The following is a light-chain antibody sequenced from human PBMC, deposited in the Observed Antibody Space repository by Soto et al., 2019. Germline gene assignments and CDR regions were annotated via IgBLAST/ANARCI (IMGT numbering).Light chain of an antibody. Sequence: IQMTQSPSSVSASVGDRVTMTCRASQGVGGWLAWYQQKPGKVPKLLIYATSSLHSGVPSRFSGSGSGTDFTLSISSLQHEDFETYYCQQNHSLPPSLGPGTKVDIK. CDR3: QQNHSLPPS. V-gene: IGKV1-12*01. CDR2: ATS. CDR1: QGVGGW. J-gene: IGKJ3*01.